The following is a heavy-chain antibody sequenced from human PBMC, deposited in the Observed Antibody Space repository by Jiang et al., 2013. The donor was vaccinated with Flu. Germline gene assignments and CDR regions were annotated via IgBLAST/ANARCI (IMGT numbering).Heavy chain of an antibody. Sequence: SVKVSCKASGYTFTSYGISWVRQAPGQGLEWMRWISAYNGNTNYAQKLQGRVTMTTDTSTSTAYMELRSLRSDDTAVYYCARVGGMVRGVINPDYGMDVWGQGTTVTVSS. V-gene: IGHV1-18*01. CDR3: ARVGGMVRGVINPDYGMDV. D-gene: IGHD3-10*01. CDR2: ISAYNGNT. J-gene: IGHJ6*02. CDR1: GYTFTSYG.